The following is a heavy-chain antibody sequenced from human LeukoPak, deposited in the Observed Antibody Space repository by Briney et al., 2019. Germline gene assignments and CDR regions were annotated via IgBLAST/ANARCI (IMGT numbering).Heavy chain of an antibody. J-gene: IGHJ4*02. CDR3: ARGWRYNYGYYFDY. V-gene: IGHV1-2*02. CDR2: INPNSGGT. CDR1: GYTFTGYY. D-gene: IGHD5-18*01. Sequence: ASVKVSCKASGYTFTGYYMHWVRQAPGQGLEWMGWINPNSGGTNYAQKLQGRVTMTTDTSTTTAYMELRSLRSDDTAVYYCARGWRYNYGYYFDYWGQGTLVTVSS.